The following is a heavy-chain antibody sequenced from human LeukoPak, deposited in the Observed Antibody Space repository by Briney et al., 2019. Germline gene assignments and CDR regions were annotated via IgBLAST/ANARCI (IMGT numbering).Heavy chain of an antibody. J-gene: IGHJ3*02. CDR3: ARGLFQQLVPFDI. V-gene: IGHV4-34*01. Sequence: WESLSLTCAAYGGSFSGYYWSWIRQPPGKGLEWIGEINHSGSTNYNPSLKSRVTISVDTSKNQFSLQLSCVTAADTAVYYCARGLFQQLVPFDISGQGTMGTVSS. CDR2: INHSGST. CDR1: GGSFSGYY. D-gene: IGHD6-13*01.